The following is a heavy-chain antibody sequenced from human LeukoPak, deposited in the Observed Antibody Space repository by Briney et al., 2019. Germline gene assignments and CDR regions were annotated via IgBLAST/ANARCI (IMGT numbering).Heavy chain of an antibody. V-gene: IGHV4-39*01. CDR1: GGSISSSSYY. D-gene: IGHD2-2*01. CDR2: IYYSGST. CDR3: ARTSGTSCCFFDY. J-gene: IGHJ4*02. Sequence: PSETLSLTCTVSGGSISSSSYYWGWIRQPPGKGLEWIGSIYYSGSTYYNPSLKSRVTISVDTSKNQFSLKLSSVTAADTAVYYCARTSGTSCCFFDYWGQGTLVTVSS.